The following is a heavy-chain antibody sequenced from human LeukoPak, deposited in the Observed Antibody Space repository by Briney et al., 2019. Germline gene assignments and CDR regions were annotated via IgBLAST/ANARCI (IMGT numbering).Heavy chain of an antibody. CDR3: ARVRQGAFDI. V-gene: IGHV4-59*01. CDR2: IYYSGST. J-gene: IGHJ3*02. CDR1: GGSISSYY. Sequence: KPSETLSLTCTVSGGSISSYYWSWIRQPPGKGLEWIGHIYYSGSTNYNPSLKSRVTISVDTSKNQFSLKLSSVTAADTAVYYCARVRQGAFDIWGQGTMVTVSS. D-gene: IGHD3-10*01.